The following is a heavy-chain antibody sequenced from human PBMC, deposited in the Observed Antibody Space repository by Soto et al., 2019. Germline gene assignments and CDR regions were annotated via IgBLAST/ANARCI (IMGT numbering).Heavy chain of an antibody. Sequence: GGSLRLSCAASGFTFSSYAMHWVRQAPGKGLEWVAVISYDGSNKYYADSVKGRFTISRDNSKNTLYLQMNSLRAEDTAVYYCARAGDWGSGWRERYYYYYGMDVWGQGTTVTVSS. CDR2: ISYDGSNK. J-gene: IGHJ6*02. V-gene: IGHV3-30-3*01. CDR3: ARAGDWGSGWRERYYYYYGMDV. D-gene: IGHD6-19*01. CDR1: GFTFSSYA.